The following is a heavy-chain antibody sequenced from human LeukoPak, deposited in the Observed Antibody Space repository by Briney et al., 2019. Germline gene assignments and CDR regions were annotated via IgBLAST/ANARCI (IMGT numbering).Heavy chain of an antibody. V-gene: IGHV3-21*04. CDR1: GFTFSSYS. CDR3: AKEGQDSSSWYEGWFDP. Sequence: GGSLRLSCAASGFTFSSYSMNWVRQAPGRGLEWVSSISSSSSYIYYADSVKGRFTISRDNAKNSLYLQMNSLRAEDTALYYCAKEGQDSSSWYEGWFDPWGQGTLVTVSS. CDR2: ISSSSSYI. D-gene: IGHD6-13*01. J-gene: IGHJ5*02.